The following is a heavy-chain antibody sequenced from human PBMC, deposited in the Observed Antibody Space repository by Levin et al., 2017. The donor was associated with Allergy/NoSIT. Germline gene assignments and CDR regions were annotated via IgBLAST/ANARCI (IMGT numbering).Heavy chain of an antibody. Sequence: GGSLRLSCAASGFTFSSYAMTWVRQAPGKGLEWVSAISGSGDGTYYADSVKGRFTISRDNSKNTLYLQMNSLRAEATAVYYCARGWNSISYYSTHWGQGTLVTVSS. J-gene: IGHJ4*02. CDR3: ARGWNSISYYSTH. V-gene: IGHV3-23*01. CDR2: ISGSGDGT. CDR1: GFTFSSYA. D-gene: IGHD1-26*01.